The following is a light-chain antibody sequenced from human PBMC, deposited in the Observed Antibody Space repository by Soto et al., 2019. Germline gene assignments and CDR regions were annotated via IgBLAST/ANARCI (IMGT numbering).Light chain of an antibody. J-gene: IGKJ4*01. V-gene: IGKV3-20*01. CDR3: HLYGNSPPAA. CDR2: GVS. Sequence: EIVLTQSPGTLSLSPGEGATLSCRASQSVSSTSLAWYQQKPGQAPRLLLFGVSTRLHGIPDSFGGSGSGTDFTLTISRLEPEDFAVYYCHLYGNSPPAAFGGGTKVEIK. CDR1: QSVSSTS.